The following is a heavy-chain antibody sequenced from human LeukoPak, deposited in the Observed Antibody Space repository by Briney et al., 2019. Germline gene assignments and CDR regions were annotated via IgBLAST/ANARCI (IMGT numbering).Heavy chain of an antibody. J-gene: IGHJ6*04. Sequence: SETLSLTCAVHGGSFSGYYWSWIRQPPGKGLEWIGEINHSGSTNYNPSLKSRVTISVETSNNQFSLKLSSVTAADTAVYYCARADIVVVPAAKNYGMDVWGKGTTVTVSS. D-gene: IGHD2-2*01. V-gene: IGHV4-34*01. CDR2: INHSGST. CDR3: ARADIVVVPAAKNYGMDV. CDR1: GGSFSGYY.